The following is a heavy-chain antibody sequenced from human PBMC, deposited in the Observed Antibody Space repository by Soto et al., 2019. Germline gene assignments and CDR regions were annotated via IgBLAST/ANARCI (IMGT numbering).Heavy chain of an antibody. CDR2: MNPNSGNT. Sequence: QVQLVQSGAEVKKPGASVKVSCKASGYTFTSYDINWVRQATGQGLEWMGWMNPNSGNTGYAQKFQGRVTMTRNTSISTVYMELSSLRSEDTAVYYCATPLDVAAFFFDYCGQGTLVTVSS. V-gene: IGHV1-8*01. D-gene: IGHD6-19*01. CDR3: ATPLDVAAFFFDY. CDR1: GYTFTSYD. J-gene: IGHJ4*02.